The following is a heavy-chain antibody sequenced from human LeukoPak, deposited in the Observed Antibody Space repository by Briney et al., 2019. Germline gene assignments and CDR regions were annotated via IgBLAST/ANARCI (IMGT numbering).Heavy chain of an antibody. CDR2: ISGSAGRT. CDR1: GFTFSSYG. V-gene: IGHV3-23*01. CDR3: AKSYRVIVEGYRSGYYFDY. Sequence: GGSLRLSCAASGFTFSSYGMSWVRQAPGKGLEWVSAISGSAGRTYYADSVKGRFTISRDNSKNTLYLQMNSLRAEDTAVYYCAKSYRVIVEGYRSGYYFDYWGQGTLVTVSS. J-gene: IGHJ4*02. D-gene: IGHD3-22*01.